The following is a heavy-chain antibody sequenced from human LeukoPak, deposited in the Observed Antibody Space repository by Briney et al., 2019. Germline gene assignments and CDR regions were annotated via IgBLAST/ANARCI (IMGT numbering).Heavy chain of an antibody. D-gene: IGHD3-3*01. J-gene: IGHJ2*01. CDR2: INSNSGGT. Sequence: GASVKVSCKASGYTFTGYYMHWVRQAPGEGLEWMGWINSNSGGTNYAQNFQGRVTMTRDTSISTAYMELSRLRSDDTAVYYCARAILTPSGYVWYFDLWGRGTLVTVSS. CDR3: ARAILTPSGYVWYFDL. V-gene: IGHV1-2*02. CDR1: GYTFTGYY.